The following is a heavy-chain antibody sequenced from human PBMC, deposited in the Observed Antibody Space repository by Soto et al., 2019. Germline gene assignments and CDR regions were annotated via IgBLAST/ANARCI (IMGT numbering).Heavy chain of an antibody. V-gene: IGHV4-4*08. J-gene: IGHJ4*02. CDR1: GGSISGYS. CDR3: ARHRYSSSSFYFDY. CDR2: IFTSGST. D-gene: IGHD6-6*01. Sequence: SETLSLTCTVSGGSISGYSWSWIRQPPGKGLEWIGNIFTSGSTNYNPSLKSRVAISVDTSKNQFSLKLSSVTAADTAVYYCARHRYSSSSFYFDYWGQGTLVTVSS.